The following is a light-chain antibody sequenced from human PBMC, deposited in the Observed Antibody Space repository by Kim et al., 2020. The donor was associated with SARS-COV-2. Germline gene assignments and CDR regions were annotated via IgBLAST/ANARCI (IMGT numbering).Light chain of an antibody. V-gene: IGKV3-20*01. J-gene: IGKJ2*01. CDR3: QQYGSSSP. CDR1: QSVSSSY. CDR2: GAS. Sequence: SLAVGERATRSCRASQSVSSSYLSWYQQKPGQAPRRLIYGASSRATGIPDRFSGSGSGTDFTLTISRLEPEDFAVYYCQQYGSSSPFGQGTKLEI.